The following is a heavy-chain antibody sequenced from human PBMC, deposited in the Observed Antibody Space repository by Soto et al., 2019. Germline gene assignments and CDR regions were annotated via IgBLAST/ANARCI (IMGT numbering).Heavy chain of an antibody. CDR1: GYTFTSYG. CDR3: ARAGFGDGGWFDP. J-gene: IGHJ5*02. V-gene: IGHV1-18*01. D-gene: IGHD3-10*01. Sequence: ASVKVSCKASGYTFTSYGISWVRQAPGQGLEWMGWISAYNGNTNYAQKIQGRITMTTDTSTSTAYMELRSLSFDDTAVYYCARAGFGDGGWFDPWGQGTLVTVSS. CDR2: ISAYNGNT.